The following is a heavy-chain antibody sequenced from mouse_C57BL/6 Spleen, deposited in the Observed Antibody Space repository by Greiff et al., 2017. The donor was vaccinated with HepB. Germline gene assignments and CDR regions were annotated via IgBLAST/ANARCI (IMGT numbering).Heavy chain of an antibody. CDR3: ARRLMVTTRTRYWYFDV. CDR1: GYTFTGYW. D-gene: IGHD2-2*01. V-gene: IGHV1-9*01. J-gene: IGHJ1*03. Sequence: VQVVESGAELMKPGASVKLSCKATGYTFTGYWIEWVKQRPGHGLEWIGEILPGSGSTNYNAKFKGKATFTADTSSNTAYMQLSSLTTEDSAIYYWARRLMVTTRTRYWYFDVWGTGTTVTVSS. CDR2: ILPGSGST.